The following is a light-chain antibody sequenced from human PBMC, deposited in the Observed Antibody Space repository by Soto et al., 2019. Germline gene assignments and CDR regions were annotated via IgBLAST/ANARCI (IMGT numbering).Light chain of an antibody. CDR2: EVT. V-gene: IGLV2-23*02. J-gene: IGLJ1*01. CDR1: SSDVGSYNL. CDR3: CSYAGSNMHV. Sequence: VLTQPASVSGSPGQSITISCTGSSSDVGSYNLVSWYQQHPGKAPKLMIYEVTKRPSGFSNRFSGSKSGNTASLTISGLQAEDEADYYCCSYAGSNMHVFGTGTNVT.